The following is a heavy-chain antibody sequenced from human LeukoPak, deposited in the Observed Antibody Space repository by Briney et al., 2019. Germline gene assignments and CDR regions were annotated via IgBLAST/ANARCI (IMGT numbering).Heavy chain of an antibody. CDR2: IGGSGGDI. J-gene: IGHJ6*02. D-gene: IGHD2-15*01. CDR3: ARIGIAATSFGMDV. Sequence: GGSLRLSCTASGFTFSNFWMGWVRQPPGKGLEWVSIIGGSGGDIHYADTVKGRFTISRDNSKNTLYLQMNSLRAEDTAVYYCARIGIAATSFGMDVWGQGTTVTVSS. CDR1: GFTFSNFW. V-gene: IGHV3-23*01.